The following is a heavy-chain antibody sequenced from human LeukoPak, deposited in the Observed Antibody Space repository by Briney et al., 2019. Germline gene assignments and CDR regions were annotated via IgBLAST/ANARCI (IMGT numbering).Heavy chain of an antibody. CDR1: GFTFSSYA. J-gene: IGHJ5*02. CDR2: ISGSGGST. CDR3: AKDPQSSSWYSTFLYP. D-gene: IGHD6-13*01. V-gene: IGHV3-23*01. Sequence: GGSLRLSCAASGFTFSSYAMSWVRQAPGKGLEWVSAISGSGGSTYYADSVKGRFTISRDNSKNTLYLQMNSLRAEDTAVYYCAKDPQSSSWYSTFLYPWGQGTLVTVSS.